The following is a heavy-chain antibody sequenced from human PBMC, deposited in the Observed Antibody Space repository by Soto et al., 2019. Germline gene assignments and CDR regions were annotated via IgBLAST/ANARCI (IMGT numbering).Heavy chain of an antibody. J-gene: IGHJ4*02. V-gene: IGHV3-49*03. CDR2: IRSKAYGGTT. CDR1: GFTFGDYA. D-gene: IGHD3-3*01. CDR3: XXXXXXFWSGYYYSHPDLDY. Sequence: GGSLRLSCTASGFTFGDYAMSWFRQAPGKGLEWVGFIRSKAYGGTTEYAASVKGRXTIXXXXXXXXXXXXXXXLKTXXXXXXXXXXXXXXFWSGYYYSHPDLDYWGQGTLVTVSS.